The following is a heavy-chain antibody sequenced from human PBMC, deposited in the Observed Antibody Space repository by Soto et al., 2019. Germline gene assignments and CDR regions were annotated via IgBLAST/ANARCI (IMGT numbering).Heavy chain of an antibody. Sequence: QVQLVQSGAEVKKPGSSVKVSCKASEGTFRKYAISWVRQAPGQGPEWMGGIIPFFPRTTYVQKFQGRLTITADESSSTAYMELSSLKSEDTAVYYCARDRTSAAGNYFYYGMDVWGQGTTVTVSS. V-gene: IGHV1-69*01. J-gene: IGHJ6*02. CDR1: EGTFRKYA. CDR2: IIPFFPRT. CDR3: ARDRTSAAGNYFYYGMDV. D-gene: IGHD6-25*01.